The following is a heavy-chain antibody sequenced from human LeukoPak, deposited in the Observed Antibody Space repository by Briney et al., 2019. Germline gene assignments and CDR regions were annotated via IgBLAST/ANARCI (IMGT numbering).Heavy chain of an antibody. J-gene: IGHJ4*02. CDR1: GFTFSSYA. CDR2: IYSGGST. Sequence: GGSLRLSCAASGFTFSSYAMSWVRQAPGKGLEWVSVIYSGGSTYYADSVKGRFTISRDNSKNTLYLQMNSLRAEDTAVYYCARYGSGTKIDYWGQGTLVTVSS. D-gene: IGHD3-10*01. V-gene: IGHV3-66*02. CDR3: ARYGSGTKIDY.